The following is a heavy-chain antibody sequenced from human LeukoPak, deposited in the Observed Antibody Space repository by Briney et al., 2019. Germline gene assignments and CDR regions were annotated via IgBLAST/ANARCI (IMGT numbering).Heavy chain of an antibody. V-gene: IGHV1-69*13. CDR1: GGTFSSYA. CDR2: IIPIFGTA. D-gene: IGHD3-22*01. J-gene: IGHJ4*02. CDR3: ARELGHYYDRSGSFDY. Sequence: SVKVSCKATGGTFSSYAISWVRQAPGQGLEWMGGIIPIFGTANYAQKFQGRVTITADESTSTAYMELSSLRSEDTAVYYCARELGHYYDRSGSFDYWGEGTLVTVSS.